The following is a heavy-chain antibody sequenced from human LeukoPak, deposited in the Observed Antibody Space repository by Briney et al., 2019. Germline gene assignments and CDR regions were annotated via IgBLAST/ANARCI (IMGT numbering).Heavy chain of an antibody. CDR3: ARDSNLEYSSSRGLGR. V-gene: IGHV4-4*07. D-gene: IGHD6-6*01. Sequence: PSETLSRTCTVSGGSISSYYWSWIRQPAGKGLEWIGSIYASGSTYYNPSLKSRVTMSVDTSKNQFSLRLTTVTAADTAVYYCARDSNLEYSSSRGLGRWGQGILVTVSS. J-gene: IGHJ4*02. CDR2: IYASGST. CDR1: GGSISSYY.